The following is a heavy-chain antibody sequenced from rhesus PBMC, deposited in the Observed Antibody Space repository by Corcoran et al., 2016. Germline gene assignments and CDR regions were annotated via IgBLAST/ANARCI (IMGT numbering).Heavy chain of an antibody. CDR2: ISGSGGST. Sequence: QLQLQESGPGLVKPSETLSLTCAVSGGSISSNYWSWIRQPPRKGLEWIGRISGSGGSTDYNPSLKSRVTISTDPSKNQFSLKLSSVTAADTAVYYCARESGSYYLDAFDFWGQGLRVTVSS. V-gene: IGHV4-173*01. CDR3: ARESGSYYLDAFDF. J-gene: IGHJ3*01. D-gene: IGHD3-16*01. CDR1: GGSISSNY.